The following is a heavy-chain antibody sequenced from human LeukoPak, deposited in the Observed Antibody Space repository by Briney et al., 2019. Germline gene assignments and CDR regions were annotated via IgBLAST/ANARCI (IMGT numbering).Heavy chain of an antibody. CDR1: GFTFSSYA. CDR3: AKDRLVLDSGDADDY. Sequence: PGGSLRLSCAVSGFTFSSYAMSWVRQAPGKGLEWVSAISGSGGSTYYADSVKGRFTISRDNSKNTLYLQMNSLRAEDTAVYYCAKDRLVLDSGDADDYWGQGTLVTVSS. V-gene: IGHV3-23*01. D-gene: IGHD3-10*01. J-gene: IGHJ4*02. CDR2: ISGSGGST.